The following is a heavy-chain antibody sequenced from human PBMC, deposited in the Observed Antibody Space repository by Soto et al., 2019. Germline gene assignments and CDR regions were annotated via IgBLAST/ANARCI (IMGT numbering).Heavy chain of an antibody. D-gene: IGHD1-26*01. CDR2: IIPIFGTA. J-gene: IGHJ4*02. CDR1: GGTFGSYS. Sequence: QVQLVQSVAEVKKPGSSLKVSCKASGGTFGSYSINWVRQAPGQGLEWMGAIIPIFGTANYAQKFQGRVTITADESTSTAHMALSSLSSEDTAVYYCARVGGRHSGGMDYWGQGTLVTVSS. V-gene: IGHV1-69*01. CDR3: ARVGGRHSGGMDY.